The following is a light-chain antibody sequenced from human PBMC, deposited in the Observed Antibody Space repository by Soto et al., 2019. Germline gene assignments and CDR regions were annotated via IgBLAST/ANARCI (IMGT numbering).Light chain of an antibody. CDR2: GVS. V-gene: IGKV3D-20*02. J-gene: IGKJ4*01. Sequence: EIVLTQSPDTLSLSSGQRATLSCRASQSVRSDYFAWYQQKPGQAPRVIIFGVSTRATGVPDRFSGSGSGTDFTLTISRLEPEDFALYYCQQRSNWPPTFGGGTKVEIK. CDR1: QSVRSDY. CDR3: QQRSNWPPT.